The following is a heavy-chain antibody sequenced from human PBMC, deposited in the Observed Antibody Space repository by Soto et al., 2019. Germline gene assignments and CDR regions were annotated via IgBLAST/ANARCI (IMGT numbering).Heavy chain of an antibody. CDR3: AKSLREIYYYYMDV. J-gene: IGHJ6*03. D-gene: IGHD3-10*01. CDR2: ISWNSGSI. CDR1: GFTFDDYA. Sequence: EVQLVESGGGLVQPGRSLRLSCAASGFTFDDYAMHWVRQAPGKGLEWVSGISWNSGSIGYADSVKGRFTISRDNAKNSLYLQMNSLRAEDTALYYCAKSLREIYYYYMDVW. V-gene: IGHV3-9*01.